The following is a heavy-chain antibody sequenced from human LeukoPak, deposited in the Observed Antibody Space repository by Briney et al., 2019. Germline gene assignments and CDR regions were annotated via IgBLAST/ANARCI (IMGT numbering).Heavy chain of an antibody. CDR1: GGSVSSSSYY. CDR2: IYYSGST. Sequence: SETLSLTCTVSGGSVSSSSYYWGWIRQPPGKGLEWIGSIYYSGSTYYNPSLKSRVTISVDTSKNQFSLKLSSVTAADTAVYYCARTGGGDGYSNWYFDLWGRGTLVTVSS. V-gene: IGHV4-39*07. J-gene: IGHJ2*01. CDR3: ARTGGGDGYSNWYFDL. D-gene: IGHD5-24*01.